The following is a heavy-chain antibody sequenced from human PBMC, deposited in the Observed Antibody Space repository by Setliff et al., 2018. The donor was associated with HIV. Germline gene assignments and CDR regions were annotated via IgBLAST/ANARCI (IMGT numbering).Heavy chain of an antibody. CDR1: GGSFTTYA. D-gene: IGHD3-3*01. V-gene: IGHV1-69*05. CDR2: IIPVVGTP. J-gene: IGHJ6*02. Sequence: SVKVSCKASGGSFTTYALNWVRQAFGQGLEWMGGIIPVVGTPHYAQKFQGRVTTTTDESSTIAYMELSSLTSEDTAVYYCVIDGGITLRILDQNGIDVWGQGTTVTVSS. CDR3: VIDGGITLRILDQNGIDV.